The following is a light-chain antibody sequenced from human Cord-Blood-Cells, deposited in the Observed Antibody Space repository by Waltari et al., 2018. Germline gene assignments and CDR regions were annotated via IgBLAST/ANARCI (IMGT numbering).Light chain of an antibody. Sequence: ELVLTQSPGTLSLSPGERATLSCRASQIVSSSYLNWYQQKPGQAHRLLIYGASSRATGIPDRFSGSGSGTDFTLTISRLEPEDFAVYYCQQYGSSRITFGQGTRLEIK. CDR3: QQYGSSRIT. V-gene: IGKV3-20*01. J-gene: IGKJ5*01. CDR2: GAS. CDR1: QIVSSSY.